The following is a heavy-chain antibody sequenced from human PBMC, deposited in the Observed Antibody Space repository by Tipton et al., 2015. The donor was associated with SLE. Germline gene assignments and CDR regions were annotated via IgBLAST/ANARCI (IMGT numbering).Heavy chain of an antibody. CDR1: GGSISSYY. CDR3: AREFLNPVTTVHYYFDL. J-gene: IGHJ2*01. V-gene: IGHV4-4*07. CDR2: IYTNANT. Sequence: TLSLTCTVSGGSISSYYWGWIRQPAGGGLEWIGRIYTNANTNYNPSLKSRVTMSVDTSKNHFSLKLISVTAADTAVYYCAREFLNPVTTVHYYFDLWGRGTLVTVSS. D-gene: IGHD4-11*01.